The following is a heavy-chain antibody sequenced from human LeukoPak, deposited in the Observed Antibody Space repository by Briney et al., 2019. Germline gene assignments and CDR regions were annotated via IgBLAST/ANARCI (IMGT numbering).Heavy chain of an antibody. CDR3: ARERVREVPSLDF. CDR1: GASISSTFYS. CDR2: FSISGSP. J-gene: IGHJ4*02. V-gene: IGHV4-61*02. D-gene: IGHD3-10*01. Sequence: TSETLSLTCTVSGASISSTFYSWTWIRQPAGQGLELIGRFSISGSPNYNPSLKSRVNIPMDTSKNQFSLRLTSVTAADTAIYFCARERVREVPSLDFWGQGTLVTVSS.